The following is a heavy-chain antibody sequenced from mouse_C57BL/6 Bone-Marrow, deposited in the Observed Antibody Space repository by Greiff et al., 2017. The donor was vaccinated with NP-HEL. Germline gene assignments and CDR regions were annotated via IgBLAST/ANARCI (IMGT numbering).Heavy chain of an antibody. D-gene: IGHD1-1*01. V-gene: IGHV1-52*01. J-gene: IGHJ1*03. CDR1: GYTFTSYW. CDR2: IDPSDSET. CDR3: ASNYYGSRGYFDV. Sequence: VQLQQPGAELVKPGASVKLSCKASGYTFTSYWMHWVKQRPIQGLEWIGNIDPSDSETHYNQKFKDKATLTVDKSSSTAYMQLSSLTSEDSAVYYCASNYYGSRGYFDVWGTGTTVTVSS.